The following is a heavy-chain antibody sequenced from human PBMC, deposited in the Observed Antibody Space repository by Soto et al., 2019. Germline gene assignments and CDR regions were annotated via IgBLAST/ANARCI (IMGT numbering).Heavy chain of an antibody. V-gene: IGHV1-18*01. D-gene: IGHD2-15*01. Sequence: QVQLVQSGGEVKKPGASVKVSCQASGYTFSDYAISWVRQAPGQGLEWMGWISASTRNTDQAQNFQGRVIMTLDTSTTPADMELRSLGSDDTAVYYCVRCYCSVGSCYACWHFDLWGRGTLVTVSS. CDR1: GYTFSDYA. CDR2: ISASTRNT. J-gene: IGHJ2*01. CDR3: VRCYCSVGSCYACWHFDL.